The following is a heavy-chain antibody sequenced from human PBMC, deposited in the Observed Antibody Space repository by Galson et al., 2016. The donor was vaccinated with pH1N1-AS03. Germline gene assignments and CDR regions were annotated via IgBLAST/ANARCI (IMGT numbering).Heavy chain of an antibody. CDR1: GGSITINY. CDR3: ARLYDVWSGYPSFDY. CDR2: ISYSGFT. V-gene: IGHV4-59*01. J-gene: IGHJ4*02. Sequence: SETLSLTCTVSGGSITINYWIWIRQPPGKGLEWIGYISYSGFTNYNPSLKCRVTISVDTSKNQFSLKLSSVTAADTAVYFCARLYDVWSGYPSFDYWGQGTLVTVSS. D-gene: IGHD3-3*01.